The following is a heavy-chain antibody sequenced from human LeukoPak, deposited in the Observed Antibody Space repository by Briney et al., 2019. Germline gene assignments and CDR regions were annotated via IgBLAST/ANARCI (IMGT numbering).Heavy chain of an antibody. D-gene: IGHD6-6*01. CDR1: GGTSSSYA. V-gene: IGHV1-69*05. J-gene: IGHJ6*03. CDR2: TIPIFGTA. CDR3: ARGRSSPWYYYYYMDV. Sequence: SVQVSCKASGGTSSSYAISWVRQAPGQGLEWMGGTIPIFGTANYAQKFQGRVTITTDESTSTAYMELSSLRSEDTAVYYCARGRSSPWYYYYYMDVWGKGTTVTVSS.